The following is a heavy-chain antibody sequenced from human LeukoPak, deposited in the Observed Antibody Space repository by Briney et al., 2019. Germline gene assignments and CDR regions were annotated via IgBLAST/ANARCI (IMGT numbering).Heavy chain of an antibody. D-gene: IGHD6-19*01. CDR1: GFTFSSYW. J-gene: IGHJ3*02. V-gene: IGHV3-7*01. CDR2: IKQDGSEK. Sequence: GGSLRLSCAASGFTFSSYWMSWVRQAPGEGLEWVANIKQDGSEKYYVDSVKGRFTISRDNAKNSLYLQMNSLRAEDTAVYYCARGGGLWSSGWYGAFDIWGQGTMVTVSS. CDR3: ARGGGLWSSGWYGAFDI.